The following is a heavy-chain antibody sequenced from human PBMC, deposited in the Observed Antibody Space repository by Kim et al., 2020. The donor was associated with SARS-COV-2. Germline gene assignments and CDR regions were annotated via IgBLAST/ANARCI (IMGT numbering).Heavy chain of an antibody. V-gene: IGHV3-30*04. CDR1: GFTFSSYA. CDR2: ISYDGSNK. CDR3: ARSGGAGRVDGMDV. D-gene: IGHD1-26*01. Sequence: GGSLRLSCAASGFTFSSYAMHWVRQAPGKGLEWVAVISYDGSNKYYADSVKGRFTISRDNSKNTLYLQMNSLRAEDTAVYYCARSGGAGRVDGMDVWGQGTTVTVSS. J-gene: IGHJ6*02.